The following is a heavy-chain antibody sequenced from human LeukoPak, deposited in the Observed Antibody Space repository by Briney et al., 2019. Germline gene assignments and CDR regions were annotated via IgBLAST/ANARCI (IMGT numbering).Heavy chain of an antibody. CDR3: AREVGQYYDTSGFVD. CDR2: ISTSSSYI. V-gene: IGHV3-21*01. CDR1: GFTFSNAW. J-gene: IGHJ4*02. Sequence: GGSLRLSCAASGFTFSNAWMNWVRQAPGKGLEWVSSISTSSSYIYFADSVKGRFSISRDNPKNSLFLQMNNLRAEDTAVYYCAREVGQYYDTSGFVDWGQGTLVTVSS. D-gene: IGHD3-22*01.